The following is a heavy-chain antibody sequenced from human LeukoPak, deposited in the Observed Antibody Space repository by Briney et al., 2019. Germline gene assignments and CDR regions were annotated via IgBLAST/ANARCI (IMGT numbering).Heavy chain of an antibody. CDR3: ARGGGRYSVDY. D-gene: IGHD1-26*01. CDR2: ISPNSGGT. V-gene: IGHV1-2*02. J-gene: IGHJ4*02. CDR1: GYTFIDYW. Sequence: ASVKVSCKASGYTFIDYWMHWVRQAPGQGLEWIGWISPNSGGTKYVQKFQGRVTMTRDTSITTVYMELSGLSFDDTAVYYCARGGGRYSVDYWGQGTLVIVSS.